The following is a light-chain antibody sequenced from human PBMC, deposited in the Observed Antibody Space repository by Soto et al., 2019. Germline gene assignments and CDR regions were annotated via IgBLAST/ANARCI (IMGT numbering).Light chain of an antibody. Sequence: DIQMTQSPSSLSASVGDTVTITCRASQGITNYLAWYQQKPGKVPKLLVYAASTLPSVVPSRFSGSGSGTDFTLTIDSLQPEDVATYYCQTYNSVPLTFGGGTKVEIK. CDR2: AAS. J-gene: IGKJ4*01. V-gene: IGKV1-27*01. CDR3: QTYNSVPLT. CDR1: QGITNY.